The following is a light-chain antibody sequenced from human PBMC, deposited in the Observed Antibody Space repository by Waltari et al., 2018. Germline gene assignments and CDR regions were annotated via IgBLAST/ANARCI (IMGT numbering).Light chain of an antibody. Sequence: EIVLTQSPATLSVSPGDRFTLSCRASQSVGTNLAWYQHSPGRAPRLLVYRASTRASYIPARFSASGSGTEFTLSISTLQSEDSAVFYCQQYNDWPRTFGQGTKVEIK. J-gene: IGKJ1*01. CDR3: QQYNDWPRT. CDR1: QSVGTN. CDR2: RAS. V-gene: IGKV3D-15*01.